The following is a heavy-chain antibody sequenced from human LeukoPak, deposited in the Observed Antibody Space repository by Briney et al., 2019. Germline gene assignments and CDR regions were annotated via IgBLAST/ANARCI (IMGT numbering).Heavy chain of an antibody. D-gene: IGHD1-26*01. CDR2: IKQDGSEK. CDR1: GFTFSSYW. CDR3: ARQPIVGGGAFDI. Sequence: GGSLRLSRAASGFTFSSYWMSWVRQAPGKGLEWVANIKQDGSEKYYVDSVKGRFTISRDNAKNSLYLQMNSLRAEDTAVYYCARQPIVGGGAFDIWGQGTMVTVSS. V-gene: IGHV3-7*01. J-gene: IGHJ3*02.